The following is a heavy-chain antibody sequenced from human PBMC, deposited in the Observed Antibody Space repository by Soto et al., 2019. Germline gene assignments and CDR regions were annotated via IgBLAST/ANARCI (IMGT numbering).Heavy chain of an antibody. CDR2: IYHSGST. Sequence: QVQLQESGPGLVKPSGTLSLTCAVSGGSISSSNWWSWVRQPPGKGLEWIGEIYHSGSTNYNPSLKSRVTISVDKSKNQFSLKLSSVTAADTAVYYCALGGTYSSSSIGSDWFDPWGQGTLVTVSS. CDR3: ALGGTYSSSSIGSDWFDP. J-gene: IGHJ5*02. D-gene: IGHD6-6*01. V-gene: IGHV4-4*02. CDR1: GGSISSSNW.